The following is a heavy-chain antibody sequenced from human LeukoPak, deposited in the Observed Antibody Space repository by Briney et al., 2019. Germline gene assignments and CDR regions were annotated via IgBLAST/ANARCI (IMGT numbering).Heavy chain of an antibody. D-gene: IGHD3-22*01. CDR1: GFTFSDSA. V-gene: IGHV3-23*03. Sequence: QPGGSLRLCCAASGFTFSDSAMTWVRQAPGKGLEWVSLIYSDGSTYYADSVKGRFTISRDNSKNTLYLQMNRLRAEDTAVYFCAGSSGGGFDYWGQGTLVTVSS. CDR2: IYSDGST. J-gene: IGHJ4*02. CDR3: AGSSGGGFDY.